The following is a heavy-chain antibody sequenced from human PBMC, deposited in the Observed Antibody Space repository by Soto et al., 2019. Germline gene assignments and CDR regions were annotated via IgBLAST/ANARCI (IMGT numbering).Heavy chain of an antibody. V-gene: IGHV4-4*02. D-gene: IGHD3-22*01. CDR1: VGSISSSNW. CDR3: ARSPDSSGYYPRRYYYGMDV. J-gene: IGHJ6*02. CDR2: IYHSGST. Sequence: KTSETLSLTCAVSVGSISSSNWWSWVREPPGKGLEWIGEIYHSGSTNYNPSLKSRVTISVDKSKNQFSLKLSSVTAADTAVYYCARSPDSSGYYPRRYYYGMDVWGQGTTVTVSS.